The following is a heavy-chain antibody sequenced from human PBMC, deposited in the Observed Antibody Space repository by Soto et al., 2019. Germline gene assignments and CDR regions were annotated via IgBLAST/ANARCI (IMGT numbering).Heavy chain of an antibody. CDR1: GGSINSGDYY. V-gene: IGHV4-31*03. D-gene: IGHD6-13*01. Sequence: PSETLSLTCTVSGGSINSGDYYWSWIRQHPGKGLGWIGHIYFTGNTFYIPSLKSRVSISLDTPKNQFSLNLSSVTAADTAIYYCVRVLASGYSSSWYLDYWGQGTLVTVS. CDR2: IYFTGNT. J-gene: IGHJ4*02. CDR3: VRVLASGYSSSWYLDY.